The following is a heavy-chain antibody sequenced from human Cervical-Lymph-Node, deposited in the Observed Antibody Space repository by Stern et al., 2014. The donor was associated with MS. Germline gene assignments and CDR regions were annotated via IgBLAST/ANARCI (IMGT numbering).Heavy chain of an antibody. J-gene: IGHJ5*02. V-gene: IGHV4-30-2*01. Sequence: VQLVESGSGLVKPSQTLSLTCAVSGGSISSGGYSWSWIRQPPGKGLEWIGYIYHSGSTYYNPSLKSRVTISVDRSKNQFSLKLSSVTAADTAVYYCAGYNWNYNWFDPWGQGTLVTVSS. D-gene: IGHD1-7*01. CDR2: IYHSGST. CDR1: GGSISSGGYS. CDR3: AGYNWNYNWFDP.